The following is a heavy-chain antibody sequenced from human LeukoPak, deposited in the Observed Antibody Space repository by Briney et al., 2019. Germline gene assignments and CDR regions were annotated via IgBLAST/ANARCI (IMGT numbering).Heavy chain of an antibody. J-gene: IGHJ4*02. CDR3: GKHDSSSDY. CDR1: GFIFSTYG. D-gene: IGHD3-22*01. V-gene: IGHV3-30*02. CDR2: IRSGGSDK. Sequence: GGSLRLSCAASGFIFSTYGMHWVRQAPGKGLEWVAFIRSGGSDKSYAGSVMGRFTISRDNSKNTLYLQVNTLRAEDTAVYYCGKHDSSSDYWGQGTLVTVSS.